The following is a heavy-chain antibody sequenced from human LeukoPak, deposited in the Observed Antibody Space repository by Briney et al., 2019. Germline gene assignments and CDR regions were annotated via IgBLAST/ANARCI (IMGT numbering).Heavy chain of an antibody. J-gene: IGHJ6*03. Sequence: PSETLSLTCTVSGGSISSGSYYWGWIRQPPGKGLEWIGSIYYSGSTYYNPSLKSRVTISVDTSKNQFSLKLSSVTAEDTAVYYCARENPVDTAMAVDYYYMDVWGKGTTVTVSS. CDR3: ARENPVDTAMAVDYYYMDV. CDR2: IYYSGST. V-gene: IGHV4-39*07. CDR1: GGSISSGSYY. D-gene: IGHD5-18*01.